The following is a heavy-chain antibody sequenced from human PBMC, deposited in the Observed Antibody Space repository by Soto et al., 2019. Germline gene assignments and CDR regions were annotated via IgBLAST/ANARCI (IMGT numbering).Heavy chain of an antibody. D-gene: IGHD6-13*01. J-gene: IGHJ4*02. V-gene: IGHV3-30-3*01. CDR2: ISYDGSNK. CDR1: GFTFSSYA. CDR3: ARPSCIAAAHLLY. Sequence: QVQLVESGGGVVQPGRSLRLSCAASGFTFSSYAMHWVRQAPGKGLEWVAVISYDGSNKYYADSVKGRFTISRDNSKNTLYLQMNSLRAEDTAVYYCARPSCIAAAHLLYWGQGTLVTVSS.